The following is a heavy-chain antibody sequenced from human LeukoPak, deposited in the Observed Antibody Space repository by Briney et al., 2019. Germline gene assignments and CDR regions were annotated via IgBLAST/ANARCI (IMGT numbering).Heavy chain of an antibody. CDR1: GGTFSSYA. J-gene: IGHJ3*02. CDR2: IIPIFGTA. Sequence: SVTDSCKASGGTFSSYAISWVRQAPGQGLEWMGGIIPIFGTANYAQKFQGRVTITADESTSTAYMELSSLRSEDTAVYYCARVKSYYYDSSGSHSAFDIWGQGTMVTVSS. D-gene: IGHD3-22*01. CDR3: ARVKSYYYDSSGSHSAFDI. V-gene: IGHV1-69*13.